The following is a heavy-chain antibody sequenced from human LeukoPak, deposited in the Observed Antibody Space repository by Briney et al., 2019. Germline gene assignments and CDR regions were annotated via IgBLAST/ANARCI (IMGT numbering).Heavy chain of an antibody. CDR1: GGSFSGYY. Sequence: SETLSLTCAVYGGSFSGYYWSWIRQPPGKGLEWIGEINHSGSTNYNPSLKSRVTISVDTSKNQFSLKLSSVTAADTAVYYCARHIVVVVAATKYNWFDPWGQGTLVTVSS. CDR3: ARHIVVVVAATKYNWFDP. V-gene: IGHV4-34*01. CDR2: INHSGST. J-gene: IGHJ5*02. D-gene: IGHD2-15*01.